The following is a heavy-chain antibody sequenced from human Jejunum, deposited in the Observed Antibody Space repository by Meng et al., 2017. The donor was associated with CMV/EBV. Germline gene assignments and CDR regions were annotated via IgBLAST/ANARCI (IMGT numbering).Heavy chain of an antibody. D-gene: IGHD6-19*01. Sequence: QLQLKQSGPGLLKPSETLSLTCTVSGDSLSNSLYFWGWIRQPPGKGLEWIAKIDYTGTTYYNPSLKNRVTISRDTSKNQFSLKLNSVTAADTAVYYCARVPPSGNYRFDYWGQGTLVTVSS. V-gene: IGHV4-39*07. CDR3: ARVPPSGNYRFDY. J-gene: IGHJ4*02. CDR1: GDSLSNSLYF. CDR2: IDYTGTT.